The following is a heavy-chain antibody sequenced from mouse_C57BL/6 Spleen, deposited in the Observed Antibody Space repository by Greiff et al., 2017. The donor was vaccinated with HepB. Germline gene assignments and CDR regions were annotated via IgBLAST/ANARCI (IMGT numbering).Heavy chain of an antibody. CDR3: ARMGLGDWYFDV. D-gene: IGHD3-3*01. J-gene: IGHJ1*03. CDR1: GFTFGDYG. V-gene: IGHV5-17*01. CDR2: ISSGSSTI. Sequence: EVKVVESGGGLVKPGGSLKLSCAASGFTFGDYGMHWVRQAPEKGLEWVAYISSGSSTIYYADTVKGRFTISRDNAKNTLFLQMTSLRSEDTAMYYCARMGLGDWYFDVWGTGTTVTVSS.